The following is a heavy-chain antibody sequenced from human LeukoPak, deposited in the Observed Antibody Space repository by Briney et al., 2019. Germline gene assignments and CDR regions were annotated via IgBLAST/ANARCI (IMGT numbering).Heavy chain of an antibody. CDR2: IYYSGST. CDR3: ARVGYGETIDY. CDR1: GGSVSSGNYY. V-gene: IGHV4-61*01. D-gene: IGHD4-17*01. J-gene: IGHJ4*02. Sequence: SETLSLTCTVSGGSVSSGNYYWSWIRQPPGKGLEWIGYIYYSGSTDYNPSLKSRVTISVDTSKNQFSLKLSSVTAADTAVYYCARVGYGETIDYWGQGTLVTVSS.